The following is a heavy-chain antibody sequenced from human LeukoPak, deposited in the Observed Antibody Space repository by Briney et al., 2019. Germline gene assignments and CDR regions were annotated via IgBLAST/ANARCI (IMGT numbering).Heavy chain of an antibody. CDR3: ARDVGYYCSSTSCYSANWFDP. J-gene: IGHJ5*02. D-gene: IGHD2-2*01. CDR1: GGSISSYY. V-gene: IGHV4-59*01. Sequence: SETLSLTCTVSGGSISSYYWSWIRQPPGKGLEWIGYIYYSGSTNYNPSLKSRVTISVDTSKNQFSLKLSSVTAADTAAYYCARDVGYYCSSTSCYSANWFDPWGQGTLVTVSS. CDR2: IYYSGST.